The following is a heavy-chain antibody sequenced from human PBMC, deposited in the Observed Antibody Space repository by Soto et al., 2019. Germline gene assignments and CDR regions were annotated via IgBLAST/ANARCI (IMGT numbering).Heavy chain of an antibody. V-gene: IGHV1-18*01. CDR2: ISAYNGNT. D-gene: IGHD2-2*01. J-gene: IGHJ6*02. CDR1: GYTFTSYG. CDR3: AGPELGGYCSSTSCQTSYYYYGMDV. Sequence: PSVKVSCKASGYTFTSYGISWVRQAPGQGLEWMGWISAYNGNTNYAQKLQGRVTMTTDTSTSTAYMELRSLRSDDTAVYYCAGPELGGYCSSTSCQTSYYYYGMDVWGQGTTVTVSS.